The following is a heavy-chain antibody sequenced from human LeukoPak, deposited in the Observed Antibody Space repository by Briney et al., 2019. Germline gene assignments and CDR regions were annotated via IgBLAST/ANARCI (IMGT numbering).Heavy chain of an antibody. V-gene: IGHV3-30-3*01. CDR1: GFTFSSYA. J-gene: IGHJ3*01. D-gene: IGHD3-16*01. Sequence: GRSLRLSCAASGFTFSSYAMHWVRQAPGKGLEWVAVISYDGSNKYYADSVKGRFTISRDNSKNTLYLQMNSLRAEDTAVYYCARELLGEGPDAFDVWGQGTIVTVSS. CDR3: ARELLGEGPDAFDV. CDR2: ISYDGSNK.